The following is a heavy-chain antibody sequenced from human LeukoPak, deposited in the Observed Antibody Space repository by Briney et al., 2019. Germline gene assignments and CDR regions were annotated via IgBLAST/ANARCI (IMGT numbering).Heavy chain of an antibody. CDR3: AKDARLIHLWSIVYYYYYMDV. J-gene: IGHJ6*03. CDR2: ISGDGDRT. V-gene: IGHV3-43*02. CDR1: GFTFDGHA. Sequence: PGGSLRLSCAASGFTFDGHAMHWVRQAPGKGLEWVSVISGDGDRTYYADPVKGRFTGSRDNSKNSLYLQLNSLRSEDTALYYCAKDARLIHLWSIVYYYYYMDVWGKGTAVTVSS. D-gene: IGHD5-18*01.